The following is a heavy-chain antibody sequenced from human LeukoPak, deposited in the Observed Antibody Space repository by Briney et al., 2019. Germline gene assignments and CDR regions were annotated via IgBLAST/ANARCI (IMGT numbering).Heavy chain of an antibody. CDR2: IIPIFGTA. CDR3: ATGGSGYFDY. D-gene: IGHD3-10*01. CDR1: GGTSSSYA. Sequence: SVKVSCKASGGTSSSYAISWVRQAPGQGLEWMGGIIPIFGTANYAQKFQGRVTITTDESTSTAYMELSSLRSEDTAVYYCATGGSGYFDYWGQGTLVTVSS. J-gene: IGHJ4*02. V-gene: IGHV1-69*05.